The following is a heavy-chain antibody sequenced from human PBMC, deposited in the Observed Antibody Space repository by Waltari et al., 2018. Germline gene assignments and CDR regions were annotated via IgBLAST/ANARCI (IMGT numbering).Heavy chain of an antibody. D-gene: IGHD5-12*01. CDR1: GGSISSYY. CDR2: IYYSGST. V-gene: IGHV4-59*01. J-gene: IGHJ4*02. Sequence: QVQLQESGPGLVKPSETLSLTCTVSGGSISSYYWSWIRQPPGKGLEWIGYIYYSGSTNYNPSLKSRVTISVDTSKNQCSLKLSSVTAADTAVYYCARMGDTVGYFDYWGQGTLVTVSS. CDR3: ARMGDTVGYFDY.